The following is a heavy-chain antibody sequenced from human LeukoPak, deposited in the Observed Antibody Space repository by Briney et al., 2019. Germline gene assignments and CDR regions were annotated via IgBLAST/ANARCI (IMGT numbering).Heavy chain of an antibody. V-gene: IGHV3-30*18. CDR1: GFTFSSYG. CDR2: ISYDGSNK. Sequence: GGSLRLSCAASGFTFSSYGMHWVRQAPGKGLEWVAVISYDGSNKYYADSVKGRFTISRDNSKNTLYLQMNSLRAEDTAVYYCAKDRRTTETFDYWGQGTLVTVSS. CDR3: AKDRRTTETFDY. D-gene: IGHD1-1*01. J-gene: IGHJ4*02.